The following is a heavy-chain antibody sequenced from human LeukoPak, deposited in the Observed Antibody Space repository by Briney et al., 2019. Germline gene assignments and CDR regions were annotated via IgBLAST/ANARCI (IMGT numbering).Heavy chain of an antibody. CDR2: IYYSGST. Sequence: SETLSLTCTVSGGSISSSSYYWGWIRQPPGKGLEWIGSIYYSGSTYYNPSLKSRVTISVDTSKNQFSLKLSSVTAADTAVYYCASSPERVSYYYYYMDVWGKGTTVTVSS. J-gene: IGHJ6*03. CDR1: GGSISSSSYY. D-gene: IGHD1-14*01. V-gene: IGHV4-39*07. CDR3: ASSPERVSYYYYYMDV.